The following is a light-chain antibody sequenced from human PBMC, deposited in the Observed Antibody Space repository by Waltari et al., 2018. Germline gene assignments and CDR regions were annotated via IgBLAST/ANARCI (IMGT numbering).Light chain of an antibody. V-gene: IGLV1-44*01. CDR3: AAWDDSLNGRWV. CDR2: RSD. Sequence: QSVLTQPPSASGTPGQGVTISCSGGASNIGNNVVNWYQQVPGKAPKILIYRSDRRPAGVPDRFAGSKSGTSASLAISGLQSEDEADYYCAAWDDSLNGRWVFGGGTKVTVL. J-gene: IGLJ3*02. CDR1: ASNIGNNV.